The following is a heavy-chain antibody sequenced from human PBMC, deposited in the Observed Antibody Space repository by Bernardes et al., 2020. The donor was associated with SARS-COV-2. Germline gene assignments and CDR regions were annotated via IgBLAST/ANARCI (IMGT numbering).Heavy chain of an antibody. J-gene: IGHJ6*02. CDR2: IWYDGSNK. V-gene: IGHV3-33*01. Sequence: GGSLRLSCAASGFTFSSYGMHWVRQAQGKGLEWVAVIWYDGSNKYYADSVKGRFTISRDNSKNTLYLQMNSLRAEDTAVYYCARDSEDTAMVWYYYGMDVWGQGTTVTVSS. CDR3: ARDSEDTAMVWYYYGMDV. CDR1: GFTFSSYG. D-gene: IGHD5-18*01.